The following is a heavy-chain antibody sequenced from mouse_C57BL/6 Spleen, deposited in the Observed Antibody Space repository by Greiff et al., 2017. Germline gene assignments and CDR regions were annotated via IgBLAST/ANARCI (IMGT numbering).Heavy chain of an antibody. J-gene: IGHJ4*01. CDR2: IYPGDGDT. V-gene: IGHV1-80*01. CDR3: AGTDGYYVRDYAMDY. D-gene: IGHD2-3*01. Sequence: QVQLQQSGAELVKPGASVKISCKASGYAFSSYWMNWVKQRPGKGLEWIGQIYPGDGDTNYNGKFKGKATLTADKSSSTAYMQLSSLTSEDSAVYFCAGTDGYYVRDYAMDYWGQGTSVTVSS. CDR1: GYAFSSYW.